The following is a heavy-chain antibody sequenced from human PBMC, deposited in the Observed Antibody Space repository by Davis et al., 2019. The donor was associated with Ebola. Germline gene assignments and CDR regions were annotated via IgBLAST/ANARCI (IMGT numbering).Heavy chain of an antibody. CDR1: GFTFSSYW. CDR3: ARSRGSGPGDS. D-gene: IGHD2-15*01. V-gene: IGHV3-74*01. CDR2: IKTDGSET. J-gene: IGHJ4*02. Sequence: GESLKISCAASGFTFSSYWMSWVRQAPGKGLVWVSRIKTDGSETTHADSVKGRFTISRDNAKNTLYLQMNSLRFEDTAVYYCARSRGSGPGDSWGQGTLVTVSS.